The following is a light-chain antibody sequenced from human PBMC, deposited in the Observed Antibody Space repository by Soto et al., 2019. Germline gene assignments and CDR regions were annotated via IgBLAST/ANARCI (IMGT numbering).Light chain of an antibody. CDR1: KDISNF. CDR2: DVS. CDR3: HQVDNLPQWT. J-gene: IGKJ1*01. V-gene: IGKV1-33*01. Sequence: DIQITQSPSSLSASVGDRVTITCQASKDISNFLNWYQQKPGKAPKLLIYDVSNLETGVTSRFSGSVSGTDFTFTISSLHPEDITTYSFHQVDNLPQWTFDQGTKVEI.